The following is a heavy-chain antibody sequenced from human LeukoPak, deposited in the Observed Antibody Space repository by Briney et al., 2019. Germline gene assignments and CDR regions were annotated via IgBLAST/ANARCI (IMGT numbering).Heavy chain of an antibody. CDR3: ARGIPHSGSYFRPFSGMDDAFDI. J-gene: IGHJ3*02. CDR2: IIPIFGTA. V-gene: IGHV1-69*01. Sequence: SVKVSCKASGGTFSSCAISWVRQAPGQGLEWMGGIIPIFGTANYAQKFQGRVTITADESTSTAYMELSSLRSEDTAVYYCARGIPHSGSYFRPFSGMDDAFDIWGQGTMVTVSS. CDR1: GGTFSSCA. D-gene: IGHD1-26*01.